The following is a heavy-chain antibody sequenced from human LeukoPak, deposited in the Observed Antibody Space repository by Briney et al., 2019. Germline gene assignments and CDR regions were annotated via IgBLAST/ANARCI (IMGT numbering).Heavy chain of an antibody. D-gene: IGHD2-15*01. CDR1: GFTFSSYS. CDR3: ARAASGGSCYATGGCFWFDP. Sequence: GGSLRLSCAASGFTFSSYSMNWVRQAPGKGLEWVSYISSSSSTIYYADSVKGRFTISRDNAKSSLYLQMNSLRAEDTAVYYCARAASGGSCYATGGCFWFDPWGQGTLVTVSS. CDR2: ISSSSSTI. J-gene: IGHJ5*02. V-gene: IGHV3-48*01.